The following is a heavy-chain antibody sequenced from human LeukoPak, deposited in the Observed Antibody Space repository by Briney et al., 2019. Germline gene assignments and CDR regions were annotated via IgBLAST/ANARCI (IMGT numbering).Heavy chain of an antibody. CDR2: ISYDGSNK. D-gene: IGHD5-18*01. Sequence: PGRSLRLSCAASGFTSSSYAMHWVRQAPGKGLEWVAVISYDGSNKYYADSVKGRFTISRDNSKNTLYLQMNSLRAEDTAVYYCARDYTAMVKLDYWGQGTLVTVSS. CDR3: ARDYTAMVKLDY. CDR1: GFTSSSYA. V-gene: IGHV3-30-3*01. J-gene: IGHJ4*02.